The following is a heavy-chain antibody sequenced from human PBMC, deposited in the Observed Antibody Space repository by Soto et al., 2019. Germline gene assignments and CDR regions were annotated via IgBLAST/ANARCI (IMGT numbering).Heavy chain of an antibody. CDR2: ISTDSRYI. CDR3: ASGSDYNYMDI. D-gene: IGHD5-12*01. CDR1: GFPFISYY. Sequence: EVHLVESGGGLVKPGGSLRLACAASGFPFISYYMIWARQTPGKGLEWVSSISTDSRYIYYGDSVRGRFTISRDNAKNSLYLQMNSLRVEDTAVYYCASGSDYNYMDIWGKGAPVTVSS. V-gene: IGHV3-21*01. J-gene: IGHJ6*03.